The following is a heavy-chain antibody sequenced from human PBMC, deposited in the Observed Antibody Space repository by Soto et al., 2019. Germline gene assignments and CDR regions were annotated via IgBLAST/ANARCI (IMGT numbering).Heavy chain of an antibody. CDR2: ISGSAIST. Sequence: EVQLLESGGGLVQPGGSLRLSCAASGFTFSSYAMSWVRQAPGKGLEWVSSISGSAISTYYGDSVKGRFTISRDNSKNMLFLQMNSLRPEDTAVYYCAKEGLRGNYVFDWGQGTLVTVSS. J-gene: IGHJ4*02. V-gene: IGHV3-23*01. CDR1: GFTFSSYA. D-gene: IGHD3-16*01. CDR3: AKEGLRGNYVFD.